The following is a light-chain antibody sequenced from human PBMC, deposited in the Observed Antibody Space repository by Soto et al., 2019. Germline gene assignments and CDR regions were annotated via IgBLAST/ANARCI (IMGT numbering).Light chain of an antibody. CDR1: QSISNN. Sequence: EIVMTQSPATLSVSPGESATLSCRASQSISNNLAWYQQKPGQTPRLLIYGASTRASGVPARVSGSGSGTEYTLTISSLQSEDFAVYYCQQYNNWPPLTFGGGTKVEI. J-gene: IGKJ4*01. V-gene: IGKV3-15*01. CDR2: GAS. CDR3: QQYNNWPPLT.